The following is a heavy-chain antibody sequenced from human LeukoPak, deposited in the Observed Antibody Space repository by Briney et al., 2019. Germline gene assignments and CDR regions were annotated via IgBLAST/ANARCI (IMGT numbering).Heavy chain of an antibody. D-gene: IGHD3-22*01. CDR3: ARGERHRMIVVVKGGAYFDY. V-gene: IGHV3-23*01. CDR1: GFTFSSYG. CDR2: ISGSGGTT. J-gene: IGHJ4*02. Sequence: SGGSLRLSCAASGFTFSSYGMSWFRQAPGKGLEWVSGISGSGGTTYYADSVKGRFTISRDNSKNTLYLQMNSLRAEDTAVYYCARGERHRMIVVVKGGAYFDYWGQGTLVTVSS.